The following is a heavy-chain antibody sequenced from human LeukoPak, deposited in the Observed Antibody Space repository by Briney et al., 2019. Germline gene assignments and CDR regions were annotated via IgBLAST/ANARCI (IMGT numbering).Heavy chain of an antibody. J-gene: IGHJ4*02. Sequence: SETLSLTCTVSGGSISSSSYHWGWIRQPPGKGLEWIGSIYYSGNTYYNPSLKSRVTISIDTSQNQFSLNLISVTAADTAVYYCATSEPLYGSGSYYNFVTLSTPQFDYWGQGTLVTVSS. D-gene: IGHD3-10*01. CDR1: GGSISSSSYH. CDR2: IYYSGNT. V-gene: IGHV4-39*07. CDR3: ATSEPLYGSGSYYNFVTLSTPQFDY.